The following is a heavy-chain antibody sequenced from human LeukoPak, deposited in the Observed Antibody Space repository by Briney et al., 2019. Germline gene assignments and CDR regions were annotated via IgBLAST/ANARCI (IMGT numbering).Heavy chain of an antibody. Sequence: VASVKVSCKASGGTFSSYAISWVRQAPGQGLEWMGGIIPIFGTANYAQKFQGRITITADESTSTAYMELSSLRSEDTAVYYCARDEGRVVVPLGVGAFDIWGQGTMVTVSS. CDR3: ARDEGRVVVPLGVGAFDI. J-gene: IGHJ3*02. CDR1: GGTFSSYA. CDR2: IIPIFGTA. D-gene: IGHD2-2*01. V-gene: IGHV1-69*01.